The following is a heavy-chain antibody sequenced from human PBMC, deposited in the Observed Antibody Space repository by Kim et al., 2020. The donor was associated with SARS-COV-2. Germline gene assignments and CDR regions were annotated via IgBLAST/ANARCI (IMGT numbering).Heavy chain of an antibody. CDR2: IWYDGSNK. J-gene: IGHJ5*01. CDR3: ARDGSHASYRFDS. CDR1: GFTFSSYG. D-gene: IGHD4-4*01. V-gene: IGHV3-33*01. Sequence: GGSLRLSCAASGFTFSSYGMHWVRQAPGKGLEWVAVIWYDGSNKYYADSVKGRFTISRDNSKNTLYLQMNSLRAEDTAVYYCARDGSHASYRFDSWGQGTLVTVSS.